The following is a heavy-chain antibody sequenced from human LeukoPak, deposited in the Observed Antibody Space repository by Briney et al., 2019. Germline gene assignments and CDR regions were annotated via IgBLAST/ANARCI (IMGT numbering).Heavy chain of an antibody. CDR1: GFSFNSDW. D-gene: IGHD3-16*01. CDR2: IKHDESEK. Sequence: GGSLRLSCAASGFSFNSDWMDWVRQAPGKGLEWVANIKHDESEKNYLDSVKGRFTISRDNAQNSLYLQMNRLRVEDTAVYYCTRRLDDWGQGTLVTVSS. CDR3: TRRLDD. V-gene: IGHV3-7*01. J-gene: IGHJ4*02.